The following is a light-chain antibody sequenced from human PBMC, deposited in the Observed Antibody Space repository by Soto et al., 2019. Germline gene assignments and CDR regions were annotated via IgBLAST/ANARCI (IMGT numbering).Light chain of an antibody. CDR1: QSVSSK. Sequence: EIMMTQSPATLSVSPGERATLSCRASQSVSSKLAWYQQKPGQPPRLLIYGASTRATGIPARFTGSGSGTEFTLTISNLQSEDFAMYYCQQYNNWPPYTFGQGTNVDIK. CDR3: QQYNNWPPYT. V-gene: IGKV3-15*01. J-gene: IGKJ2*01. CDR2: GAS.